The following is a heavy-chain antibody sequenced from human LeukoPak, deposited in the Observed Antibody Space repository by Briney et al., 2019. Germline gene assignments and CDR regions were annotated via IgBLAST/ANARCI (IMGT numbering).Heavy chain of an antibody. CDR3: AKDSRSVLRYFDWLSY. V-gene: IGHV3-23*01. CDR2: ISGSGGST. D-gene: IGHD3-9*01. CDR1: GFTFSSYA. Sequence: GGSLRLSCAASGFTFSSYAMSWVRQAPGKGLEWVSAISGSGGSTYYADSVKGRFTISRDNSKNTLYLQMNSLRAEDTAVYYCAKDSRSVLRYFDWLSYWGQGTLVTVSS. J-gene: IGHJ4*02.